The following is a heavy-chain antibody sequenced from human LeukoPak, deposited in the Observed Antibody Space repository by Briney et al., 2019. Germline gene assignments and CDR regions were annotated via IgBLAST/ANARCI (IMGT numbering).Heavy chain of an antibody. CDR3: ARETTYYDFDWFDP. V-gene: IGHV4-4*07. Sequence: SETLPLTCTVSGGSISSYYWSWIRQPAGKGLEWIGRIYTSGSTNYNPSLKSRVTMSVDTSKNQFSLKLSSVTAADTAVYYCARETTYYDFDWFDPWGQGTLVTVSS. J-gene: IGHJ5*02. D-gene: IGHD3-3*01. CDR2: IYTSGST. CDR1: GGSISSYY.